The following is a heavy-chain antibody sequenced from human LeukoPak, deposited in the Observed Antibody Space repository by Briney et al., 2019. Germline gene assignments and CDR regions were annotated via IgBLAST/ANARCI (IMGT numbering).Heavy chain of an antibody. V-gene: IGHV4-30-4*08. CDR1: GGSISSGDYY. Sequence: SQTLSLTCTVSGGSISSGDYYWSWIRQPPGKGLEWIGYIYYSGSTYYNPSLKSRVTISVDTSKNQFSLKLSSVTAADTAVYYCARVAYCGADCRYFDYWGQGTLVTVSS. D-gene: IGHD2-21*01. J-gene: IGHJ4*02. CDR3: ARVAYCGADCRYFDY. CDR2: IYYSGST.